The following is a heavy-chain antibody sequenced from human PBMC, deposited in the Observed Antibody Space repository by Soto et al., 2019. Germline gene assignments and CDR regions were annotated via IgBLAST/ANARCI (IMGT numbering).Heavy chain of an antibody. Sequence: ASVKVYCNASGYTFTGYYMHWVRQAPGKGLEWMGWINPNSGGTNYAQKFQGWVTMTRDTSISTAYMELSRLRSDDTVLYYCVIDHPLDNWNVVALDIRVQGTMVTVSS. V-gene: IGHV1-2*04. CDR2: INPNSGGT. CDR3: VIDHPLDNWNVVALDI. J-gene: IGHJ3*02. CDR1: GYTFTGYY. D-gene: IGHD1-1*01.